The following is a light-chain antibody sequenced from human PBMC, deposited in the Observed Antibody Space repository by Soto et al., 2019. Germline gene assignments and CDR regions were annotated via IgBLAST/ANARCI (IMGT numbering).Light chain of an antibody. J-gene: IGLJ2*01. CDR3: SSYTSSSTVI. CDR1: SSDIGGYNY. Sequence: QSALTQPACVSGSPGQSITISCTGTSSDIGGYNYISWYQQHPGKAPKFIIYDVRNRPSGVSNRFSGSRSGNTASLTISGLQAEDEADYYCSSYTSSSTVIFGGGTKLTV. CDR2: DVR. V-gene: IGLV2-14*03.